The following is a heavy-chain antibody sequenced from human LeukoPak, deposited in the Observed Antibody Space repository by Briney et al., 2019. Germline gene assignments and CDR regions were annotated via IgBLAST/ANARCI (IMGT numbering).Heavy chain of an antibody. J-gene: IGHJ4*02. CDR3: ARSVVVVAATGGDGSGRD. CDR2: ISAYNGNT. D-gene: IGHD2-15*01. CDR1: GYTFTSYG. V-gene: IGHV1-18*01. Sequence: ASVKVSCKASGYTFTSYGISWVRQAPGQGLGWMGWISAYNGNTNYAQKLQGRVTMTTYTSTSTAYMELRSLRSDDTAVYDCARSVVVVAATGGDGSGRDWGQGTLVTVSS.